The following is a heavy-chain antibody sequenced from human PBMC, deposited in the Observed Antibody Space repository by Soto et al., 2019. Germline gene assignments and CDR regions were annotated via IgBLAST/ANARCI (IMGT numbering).Heavy chain of an antibody. V-gene: IGHV3-30-3*01. J-gene: IGHJ4*02. CDR2: ISYDGSNK. CDR3: ARDTAMDDLFDY. Sequence: GGSLRLSCAASGFTFSSYAMHWVRQAPGKGLEWVAVISYDGSNKYYADSVKGRFTISRDNSKNTLYLQMNSLRAEDTAVYYCARDTAMDDLFDYWGQGTLVTVSS. D-gene: IGHD5-18*01. CDR1: GFTFSSYA.